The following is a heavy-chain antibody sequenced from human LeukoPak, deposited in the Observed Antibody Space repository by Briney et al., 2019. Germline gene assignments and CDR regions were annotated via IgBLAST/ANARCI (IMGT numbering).Heavy chain of an antibody. D-gene: IGHD6-6*01. Sequence: TSETLSLTCTVSGGSISSSSYYWGWIRQPPGKGLEWIGSIYYSGSTYYNPSLKSRVTISVDTSKNQFSLKLSSVTAADTAVYYCARVGSSSFPYYYYYMDVWGKGTTVTVSS. CDR1: GGSISSSSYY. V-gene: IGHV4-39*07. CDR2: IYYSGST. CDR3: ARVGSSSFPYYYYYMDV. J-gene: IGHJ6*03.